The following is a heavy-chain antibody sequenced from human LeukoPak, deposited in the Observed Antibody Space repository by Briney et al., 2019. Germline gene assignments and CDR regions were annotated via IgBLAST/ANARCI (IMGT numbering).Heavy chain of an antibody. Sequence: GSLRLSCAASGFTFSDYYMNWIRQAPGKGLEWVSYISSSGSTIYYADSVKGRFTISRDNAKNSLYLQMNSLRAEDTAVYYCARVHPTHAFDIWGQGTMVTVSS. CDR2: ISSSGSTI. V-gene: IGHV3-11*04. CDR1: GFTFSDYY. CDR3: ARVHPTHAFDI. J-gene: IGHJ3*02.